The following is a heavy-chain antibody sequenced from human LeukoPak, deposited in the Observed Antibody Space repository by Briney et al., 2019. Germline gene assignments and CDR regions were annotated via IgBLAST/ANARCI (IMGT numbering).Heavy chain of an antibody. CDR2: IHSKTEGGTT. CDR1: GFTLTNAW. V-gene: IGHV3-15*01. CDR3: TTEGIYGGNY. D-gene: IGHD4-23*01. J-gene: IGHJ4*02. Sequence: GGSLRLSCDATGFTLTNAWMSWVQQAPGKGLEWVGRIHSKTEGGTTDYAAPVKGRFTVSRDESKNTLYLQMNSLKTEDTAVYYCTTEGIYGGNYWGQGTLVTVSS.